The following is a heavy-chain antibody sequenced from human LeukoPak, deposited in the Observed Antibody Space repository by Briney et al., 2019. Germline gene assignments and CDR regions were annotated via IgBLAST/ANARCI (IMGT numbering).Heavy chain of an antibody. CDR2: ISGSGGST. J-gene: IGHJ4*02. CDR3: AKDMGYSYGYGDY. CDR1: GFTFSSYA. Sequence: GGSLRLSCAASGFTFSSYAMNWVRQAPGKGLEWVSAISGSGGSTYYADSVKGRFTISRDNSKNTLYLQMNSLRAEDTAVYYCAKDMGYSYGYGDYWGQGTLVTVSS. V-gene: IGHV3-23*01. D-gene: IGHD5-18*01.